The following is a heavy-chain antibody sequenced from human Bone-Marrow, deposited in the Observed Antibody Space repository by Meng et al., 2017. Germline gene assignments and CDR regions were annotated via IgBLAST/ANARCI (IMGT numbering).Heavy chain of an antibody. J-gene: IGHJ3*01. CDR2: ISWDGRPI. Sequence: SLKISCESSGFTFDDYAIHLVPPAPGKGLEWVSAISWDGRPILYTESVKCRLAISRDNAKNSLYLQMNSLRLEDTALYFCAKDRGDHELVPTTLNVLGAFDVWGQGTMVTVSS. D-gene: IGHD6-6*01. CDR1: GFTFDDYA. CDR3: AKDRGDHELVPTTLNVLGAFDV. V-gene: IGHV3-9*01.